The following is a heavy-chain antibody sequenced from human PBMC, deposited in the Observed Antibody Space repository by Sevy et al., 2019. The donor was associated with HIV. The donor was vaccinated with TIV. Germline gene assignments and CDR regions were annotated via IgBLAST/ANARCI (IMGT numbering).Heavy chain of an antibody. CDR3: AKDMVGYCSGGSCQNYFDY. CDR1: GFTSSSYA. D-gene: IGHD2-15*01. J-gene: IGHJ4*02. V-gene: IGHV3-23*01. Sequence: GGSLRLSCAASGFTSSSYAMSWVRQPPGKGLEWVSAISGSGGSTYYADSVKGRFTISRDNSKNTLYLQMNSLRAEDTAVYYCAKDMVGYCSGGSCQNYFDYWGQGTLVTVSS. CDR2: ISGSGGST.